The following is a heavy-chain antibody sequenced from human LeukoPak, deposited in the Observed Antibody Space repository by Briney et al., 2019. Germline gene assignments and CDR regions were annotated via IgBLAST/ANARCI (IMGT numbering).Heavy chain of an antibody. V-gene: IGHV1-18*04. D-gene: IGHD6-13*01. CDR3: ARGYPGGIAAAPSFAY. CDR2: ISAYNGNT. J-gene: IGHJ4*02. Sequence: GASVKVSCKASGYTFTSCGISWVRQAPGQGLEWMGWISAYNGNTNYAQKLQGRGTMTTDTSTSKAYMELRSLRSDDTAVYYCARGYPGGIAAAPSFAYWGQGTLVTVSS. CDR1: GYTFTSCG.